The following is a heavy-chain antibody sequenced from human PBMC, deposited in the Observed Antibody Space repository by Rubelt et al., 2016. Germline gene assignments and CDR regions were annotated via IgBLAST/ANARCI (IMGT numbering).Heavy chain of an antibody. D-gene: IGHD6-13*01. J-gene: IGHJ4*02. CDR1: GGSISSSSYY. V-gene: IGHV4-39*07. CDR3: ARGSSSWFGLDY. CDR2: IYYSGST. Sequence: QLQLQESGPGLVKPSETLSLTCTVSGGSISSSSYYWGWIRQPPGKGLEWIGSIYYSGSTYYNPSLKSRVPISVDTSKNQFSPKLSSVTAADTAVYYCARGSSSWFGLDYWGQGTLVTVSS.